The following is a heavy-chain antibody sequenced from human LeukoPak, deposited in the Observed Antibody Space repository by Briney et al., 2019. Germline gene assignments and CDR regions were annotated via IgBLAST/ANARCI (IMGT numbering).Heavy chain of an antibody. Sequence: GGSLRLSCAASGFTFSSFGMNWVRQAPGKGLEWVSSTSTSRPYIYYADSVKGRFTISRDNAKNSLYLQMNSLRDEDTALYYCARRLGSSGYPLDYWGQGILVTVSS. CDR2: TSTSRPYI. D-gene: IGHD3-22*01. J-gene: IGHJ4*02. CDR1: GFTFSSFG. CDR3: ARRLGSSGYPLDY. V-gene: IGHV3-21*01.